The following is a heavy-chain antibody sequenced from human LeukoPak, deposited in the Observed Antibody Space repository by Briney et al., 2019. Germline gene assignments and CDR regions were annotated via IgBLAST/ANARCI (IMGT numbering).Heavy chain of an antibody. CDR1: GSTFSNYW. J-gene: IGHJ5*02. D-gene: IGHD6-13*01. CDR3: ARWQPGFDP. Sequence: GGSLRLSCAASGSTFSNYWMSCASQAPGKWLEWVANVKQDGSEKYYVDSVEGRFAISRDNAQNSLYLQMNSLRVEDTAMYYCARWQPGFDPWGQGTLVTVSS. V-gene: IGHV3-7*01. CDR2: VKQDGSEK.